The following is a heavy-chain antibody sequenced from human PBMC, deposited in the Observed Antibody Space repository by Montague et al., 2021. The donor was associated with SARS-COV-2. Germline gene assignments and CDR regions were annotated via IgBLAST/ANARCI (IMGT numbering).Heavy chain of an antibody. CDR3: AREGLSGSYYGLLDY. CDR1: GITFSSYA. J-gene: IGHJ4*02. D-gene: IGHD3-10*01. CDR2: ISYDGSNK. V-gene: IGHV3-30-3*01. Sequence: SLRLPCAASGITFSSYAMHWVRQAPGKGLEWVAVISYDGSNKYYADPVKGRFTISRDNSKNTLYLQMNSLRAEDTAVYYCAREGLSGSYYGLLDYWGQGTLVTVSS.